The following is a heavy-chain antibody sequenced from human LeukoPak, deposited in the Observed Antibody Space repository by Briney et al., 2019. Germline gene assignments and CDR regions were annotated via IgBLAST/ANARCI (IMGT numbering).Heavy chain of an antibody. CDR2: INPNSGGT. CDR3: ARDRERFLEWLFGEFDY. J-gene: IGHJ4*02. Sequence: ASVKVSCRASGYTLTDYYIHWVRQAPGQGLEWMGWINPNSGGTNYGQEFQGRVTMTRDTSISTAYMELSRLRSDDTAVYYCARDRERFLEWLFGEFDYWGQGTLVTVSS. V-gene: IGHV1-2*02. CDR1: GYTLTDYY. D-gene: IGHD3-3*01.